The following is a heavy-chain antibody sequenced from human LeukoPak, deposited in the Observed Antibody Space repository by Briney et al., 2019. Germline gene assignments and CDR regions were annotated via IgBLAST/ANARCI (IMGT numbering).Heavy chain of an antibody. D-gene: IGHD1-1*01. CDR2: ISAYNGNT. CDR1: GYTFTSYG. CDR3: ARSPGTSTGNNWFDP. V-gene: IGHV1-18*01. Sequence: ASVKVSCKASGYTFTSYGISWMRQAPGQGLEWMGWISAYNGNTNYAQKLQGRVTMTTDTSTSTAYMELRSLRSDDTAVYYCARSPGTSTGNNWFDPWGQGTLVTVSS. J-gene: IGHJ5*02.